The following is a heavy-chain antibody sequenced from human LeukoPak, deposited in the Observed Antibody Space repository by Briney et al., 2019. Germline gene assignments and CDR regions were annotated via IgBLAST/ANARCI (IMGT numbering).Heavy chain of an antibody. CDR2: IYSGGST. J-gene: IGHJ6*02. CDR1: GFTVSSNY. V-gene: IGHV3-53*01. Sequence: PGGSLRLSCAASGFTVSSNYMSWVRQAPGKGLEWVSVIYSGGSTYYADSVKGRFTISRDNAKNSMCLQINSLRAEDTAVYYCARERWDLINGIYKKYGLDVWGQGTTVTVSS. D-gene: IGHD5-12*01. CDR3: ARERWDLINGIYKKYGLDV.